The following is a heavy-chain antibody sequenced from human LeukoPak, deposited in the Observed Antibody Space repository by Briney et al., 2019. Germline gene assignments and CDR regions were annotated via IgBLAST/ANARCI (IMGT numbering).Heavy chain of an antibody. J-gene: IGHJ6*03. Sequence: GGSLRLSCAASGFTVSTNYMSWVRQAPGKGLEWVSLIYSGGSTYYADSVKGRFTISRDNSKNTLYLQMNSLKAEDTAVHYCARDVAEDYYYYYKDVWGKGTTVTVSS. CDR3: ARDVAEDYYYYYKDV. V-gene: IGHV3-53*01. CDR2: IYSGGST. CDR1: GFTVSTNY.